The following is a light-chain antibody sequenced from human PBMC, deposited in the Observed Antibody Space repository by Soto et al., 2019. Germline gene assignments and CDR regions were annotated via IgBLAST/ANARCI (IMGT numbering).Light chain of an antibody. CDR3: SSYAGSISNI. Sequence: QSVLTQPPSASGSPGQSVTISCTGTSSDIGGYNYVSWYQQHPGKAPKVIIYEVNKRPSGVPDRFSGSKSGNTASLTVSGLQAEDEADYFCSSYAGSISNIFGGGTKLTVL. J-gene: IGLJ2*01. V-gene: IGLV2-8*01. CDR1: SSDIGGYNY. CDR2: EVN.